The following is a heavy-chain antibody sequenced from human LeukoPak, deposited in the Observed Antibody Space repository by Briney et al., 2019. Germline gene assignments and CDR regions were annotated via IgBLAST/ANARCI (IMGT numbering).Heavy chain of an antibody. CDR1: GFTFSSYA. D-gene: IGHD1-1*01. V-gene: IGHV3-23*01. CDR2: ISGSGGST. Sequence: GGSLRLSCAASGFTFSSYAMSWVRQAPGQGLEWVSAISGSGGSTYYADSVKGRFTISRDNAKNSLYLQMNSLRAEDTAVYYCAGSINYYFDYWGQGTLVTVSS. CDR3: AGSINYYFDY. J-gene: IGHJ4*02.